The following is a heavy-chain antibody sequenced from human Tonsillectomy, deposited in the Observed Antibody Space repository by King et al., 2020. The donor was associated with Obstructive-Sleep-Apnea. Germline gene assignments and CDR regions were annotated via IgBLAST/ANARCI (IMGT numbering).Heavy chain of an antibody. CDR3: ARDQGSDWDNWFDP. D-gene: IGHD6-25*01. CDR2: TFYRSRWYN. Sequence: VQLQQSGPGLVKPSQTLSLTCAISGDSVSSHSVAWNWIRQSPSRGLERLGRTFYRSRWYNNYAVFVKGRIAINPDTSKNQFSLQLNSVPPEDTAVYYCARDQGSDWDNWFDPWGQGTLVTVSS. CDR1: GDSVSSHSVA. J-gene: IGHJ5*02. V-gene: IGHV6-1*01.